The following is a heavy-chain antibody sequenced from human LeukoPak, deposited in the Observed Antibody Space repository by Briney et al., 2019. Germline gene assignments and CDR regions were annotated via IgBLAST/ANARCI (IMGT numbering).Heavy chain of an antibody. CDR1: GFTVSDNY. V-gene: IGHV3-53*01. J-gene: IGHJ5*02. CDR3: ARDAPQVPAAGVLAS. D-gene: IGHD6-13*01. CDR2: MYSRGDT. Sequence: GGSLRLSCAASGFTVSDNYMSWVRQAPGKGLEWVSVMYSRGDTYYANSVKGRFTFSRDISKNTLYLQMNGLRTEDAAMYYCARDAPQVPAAGVLASWGQGTLVIVSS.